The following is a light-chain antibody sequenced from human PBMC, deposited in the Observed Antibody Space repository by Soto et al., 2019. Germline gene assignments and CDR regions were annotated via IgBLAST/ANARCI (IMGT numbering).Light chain of an antibody. J-gene: IGKJ4*01. CDR2: GAS. CDR3: QQYGSSPAP. CDR1: ESISSAY. V-gene: IGKV3-20*01. Sequence: DIVLTQSPGTLSLSPGERAALSCRASESISSAYIGWYQQKPGQAPRLLIYGASSRATGIPDRFSGSGSGTDFTLTISRLEPEDFAVYYCQQYGSSPAPFGGGTKVDIK.